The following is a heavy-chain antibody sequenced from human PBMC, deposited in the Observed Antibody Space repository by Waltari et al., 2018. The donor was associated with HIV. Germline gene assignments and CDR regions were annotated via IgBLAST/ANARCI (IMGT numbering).Heavy chain of an antibody. D-gene: IGHD6-19*01. V-gene: IGHV1-24*01. CDR2: CVPADGKT. Sequence: QVQLVQSGAEVKRPGASVKVSCKVSGYILTELSIHWVRQAPGKGLEWVGSCVPADGKTTYAQKFQGRVTMTEDTSTDTASMEVSSLRSEDTAVYYCATARQWLVDSGMDVWGQGTTVTVSS. CDR3: ATARQWLVDSGMDV. CDR1: GYILTELS. J-gene: IGHJ6*02.